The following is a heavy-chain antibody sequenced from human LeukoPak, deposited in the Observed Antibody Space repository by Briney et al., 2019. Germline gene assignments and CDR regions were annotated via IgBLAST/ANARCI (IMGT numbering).Heavy chain of an antibody. J-gene: IGHJ4*02. V-gene: IGHV6-1*01. CDR2: TYYRSRWYN. CDR1: GDSVSSNSAV. D-gene: IGHD6-13*01. CDR3: TRGGAAAGFDF. Sequence: SQTLSLTCAISGDSVSSNSAVWNWIRQSPTRGLEWLGRTYYRSRWYNDYAVSVKSRISVNPDTSKNQFSLQLNSVTPGDTAVYYCTRGGAAAGFDFWGQGTLVTVSS.